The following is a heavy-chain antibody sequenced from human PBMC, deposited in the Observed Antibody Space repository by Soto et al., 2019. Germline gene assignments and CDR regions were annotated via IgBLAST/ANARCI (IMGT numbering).Heavy chain of an antibody. CDR1: NGSFSDYQ. V-gene: IGHV4-34*01. Sequence: PSETLSLTCSVSNGSFSDYQWTWIRQSPDKGLEWIGEISHTGDTNSKPSLRSRLTMSVDTSKNQFSLKLSSVTSADTAVYFCAGGPDYGDYDAWGQGTLVTVSS. CDR3: AGGPDYGDYDA. CDR2: ISHTGDT. D-gene: IGHD4-17*01. J-gene: IGHJ5*02.